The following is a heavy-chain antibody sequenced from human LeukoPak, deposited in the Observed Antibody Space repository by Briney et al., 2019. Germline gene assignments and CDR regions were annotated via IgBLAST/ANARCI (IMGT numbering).Heavy chain of an antibody. V-gene: IGHV4-38-2*02. J-gene: IGHJ4*02. CDR2: IYHSGNT. D-gene: IGHD3-3*01. CDR1: TYSISSGYF. Sequence: SETLSLTCTVSTYSISSGYFWGWIRQPPGKGLEWIGSIYHSGNTYYDPSLKSRVTISIDMSKNQFSLNLNSVTAADTAIYYCARDERLLSFLKWGQGTLVTVSS. CDR3: ARDERLLSFLK.